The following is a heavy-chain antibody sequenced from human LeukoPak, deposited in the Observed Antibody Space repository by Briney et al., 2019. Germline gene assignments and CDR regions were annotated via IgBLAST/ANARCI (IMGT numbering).Heavy chain of an antibody. V-gene: IGHV4-30-2*01. CDR2: IYHSRST. CDR1: GGSISSGGYY. Sequence: PSETLSLTCTVSGGSISSGGYYWSWIRQPPGKGLEWIGYIYHSRSTYYNPSLKSRVTISVDRSKNQFSLKLTSVTAADTAVYYCLYGGNSGDWVYWGQGTLVTVSS. J-gene: IGHJ4*02. CDR3: LYGGNSGDWVY. D-gene: IGHD4-23*01.